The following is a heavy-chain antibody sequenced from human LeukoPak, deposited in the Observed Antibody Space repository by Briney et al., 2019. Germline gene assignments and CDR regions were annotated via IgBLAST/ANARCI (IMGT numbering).Heavy chain of an antibody. CDR1: GGSFSGYY. V-gene: IGHV4-34*01. CDR3: ARGQTVTDGYYFDY. J-gene: IGHJ4*02. Sequence: SETLSLTCAVYGGSFSGYYWSWIRQPPGKGLEWIGEINHSGSTNYNPSLKSRVTISVDTSNNQFSLKLSSVTAADTAVYYCARGQTVTDGYYFDYWGQGTLVTVSS. D-gene: IGHD4-17*01. CDR2: INHSGST.